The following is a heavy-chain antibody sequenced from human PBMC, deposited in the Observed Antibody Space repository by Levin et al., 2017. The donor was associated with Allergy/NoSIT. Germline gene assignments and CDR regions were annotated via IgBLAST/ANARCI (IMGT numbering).Heavy chain of an antibody. D-gene: IGHD3-10*01. CDR1: GYTFTSYY. CDR3: ASGGDAYHDYPRNYYYYMDV. V-gene: IGHV1-46*01. J-gene: IGHJ6*03. CDR2: INPSGGST. Sequence: GESLKISCKASGYTFTSYYMHWVRQAPGQGLEWMGIINPSGGSTSYAQKFQGRVTMTRDTSTSTVYMELSSLRSEDTAVYYCASGGDAYHDYPRNYYYYMDVWGKGTTVTVSS.